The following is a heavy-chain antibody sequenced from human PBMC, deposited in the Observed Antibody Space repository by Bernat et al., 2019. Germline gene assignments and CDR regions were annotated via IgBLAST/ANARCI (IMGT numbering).Heavy chain of an antibody. J-gene: IGHJ4*02. CDR2: IYYSGST. V-gene: IGHV4-39*01. CDR1: GGSSSSSSYY. D-gene: IGHD4-23*01. Sequence: QLQLQESGPGLVKPSETLSLTGTVSGGSSSSSSYYWGWIRQPPGKGLEWIGSIYYSGSTYYNPSLKSRVTISVDTSKNQFSLKLSSVTAADTAVYYCARQTVVTDTFDYWGQGTLVTVSS. CDR3: ARQTVVTDTFDY.